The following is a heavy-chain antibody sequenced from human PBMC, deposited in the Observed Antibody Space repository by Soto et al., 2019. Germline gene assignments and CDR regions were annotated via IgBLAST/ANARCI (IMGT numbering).Heavy chain of an antibody. CDR2: ISYDGSNK. J-gene: IGHJ4*02. CDR1: GFTFSSYG. CDR3: AKAPGVAAAGPPFDY. V-gene: IGHV3-30*18. D-gene: IGHD6-13*01. Sequence: QVQLVESGGAVVQPGRSLRLSCAASGFTFSSYGMHWVRQAPGKGLEWVAVISYDGSNKYYADSVKGRFTISRDNSKNTLYLQMNSLRAEDTAVYYCAKAPGVAAAGPPFDYWGQGTLVTASS.